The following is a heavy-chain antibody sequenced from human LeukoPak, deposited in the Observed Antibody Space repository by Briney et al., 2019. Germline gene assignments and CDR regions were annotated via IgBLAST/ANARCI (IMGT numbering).Heavy chain of an antibody. CDR2: IKVDGTEK. V-gene: IGHV3-7*05. Sequence: GESLRLSCAASGFTFSGYWMSWVRQAPGKGLEWVANIKVDGTEKYYVDSVKGRFTISRDNAKNSLSLQMSGLRAEDTAVYYCARDWNGSGTAFDHWGQGTPVTVSS. D-gene: IGHD1-1*01. CDR1: GFTFSGYW. J-gene: IGHJ4*02. CDR3: ARDWNGSGTAFDH.